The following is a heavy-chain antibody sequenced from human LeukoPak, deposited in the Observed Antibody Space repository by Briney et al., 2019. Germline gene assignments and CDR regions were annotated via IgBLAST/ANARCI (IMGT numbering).Heavy chain of an antibody. V-gene: IGHV4-34*01. J-gene: IGHJ6*02. D-gene: IGHD1-26*01. CDR3: ARGRVNPPTTDYYGMDV. CDR1: GGSFSGYY. CDR2: INHSGST. Sequence: SETLSLTCAVYGGSFSGYYWSWIRQPPGKGLEWIGEINHSGSTNYNPSLKSRVTISVDTSKNQFSLKLSSVTAADTAVYYRARGRVNPPTTDYYGMDVWGQGTTVTVSS.